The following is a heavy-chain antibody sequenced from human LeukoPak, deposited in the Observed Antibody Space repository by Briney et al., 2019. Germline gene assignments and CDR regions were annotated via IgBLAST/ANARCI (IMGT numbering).Heavy chain of an antibody. CDR2: IYSDDSDT. J-gene: IGHJ4*02. Sequence: GESLKISCKSSGYIFTRHWIGWVRQVPGKGLEWMGIIYSDDSDTRYTPSFQGQVTISADKSISTAYLQWSSLKASDTAMYYCARGSTLVRDYFDYWGQGTLVTVSS. CDR3: ARGSTLVRDYFDY. D-gene: IGHD2-2*01. V-gene: IGHV5-51*01. CDR1: GYIFTRHW.